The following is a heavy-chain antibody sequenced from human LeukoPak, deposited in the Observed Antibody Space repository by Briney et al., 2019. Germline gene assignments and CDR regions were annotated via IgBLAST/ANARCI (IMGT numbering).Heavy chain of an antibody. D-gene: IGHD3-10*01. CDR3: ARFDDY. CDR2: INHSGST. V-gene: IGHV4-34*01. Sequence: SETLSLTCAVYGGSFTGYHWSWIRQPPEKGLEWIGEINHSGSTNYNPSLKSRVTISLAASKNQFSLTLSSVTAADTAVYYCARFDDYWGQGTLVTVCS. CDR1: GGSFTGYH. J-gene: IGHJ4*02.